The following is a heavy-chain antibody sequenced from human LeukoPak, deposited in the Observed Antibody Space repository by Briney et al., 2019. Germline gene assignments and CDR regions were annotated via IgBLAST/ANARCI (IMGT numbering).Heavy chain of an antibody. J-gene: IGHJ6*03. D-gene: IGHD3-22*01. CDR3: ARYEVLGMTTIGDYYYMDV. CDR2: IIPIFGTA. V-gene: IGHV1-69*06. CDR1: GGTFSSYA. Sequence: SVKVSCKASGGTFSSYAISWVRQAPGQGLEWMGRIIPIFGTANYAQKFQGRVTITADKSTSTAYMELSSLRSDDTAVYYCARYEVLGMTTIGDYYYMDVWGKGTTVTVSS.